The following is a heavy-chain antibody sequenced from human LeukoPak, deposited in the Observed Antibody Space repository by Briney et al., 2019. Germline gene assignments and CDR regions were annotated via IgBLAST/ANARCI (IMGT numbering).Heavy chain of an antibody. CDR1: GGSVSSYY. D-gene: IGHD3-22*01. V-gene: IGHV4-59*02. J-gene: IGHJ2*01. CDR3: ARVSVVNWYFDL. CDR2: IYYSGST. Sequence: SETLSLTCAVSGGSVSSYYWSWIRQPPGRGLEWIGYIYYSGSTNYNPSLKSRVTISVDTSKNQFSLKLSSVTAADTAVYYCARVSVVNWYFDLWGRGTLVTVSS.